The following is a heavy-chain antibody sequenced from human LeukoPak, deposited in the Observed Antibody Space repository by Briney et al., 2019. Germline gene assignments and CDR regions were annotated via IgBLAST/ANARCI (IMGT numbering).Heavy chain of an antibody. D-gene: IGHD3-16*01. CDR2: IAYNGVT. CDR1: GGSISSYY. CDR3: ARDKLTPFDY. J-gene: IGHJ4*02. V-gene: IGHV4-59*01. Sequence: PSETLSLTCTVSGGSISSYYWNWIRQPPGKELEWIGFIAYNGVTNSNPSLKSRVTISVDTTNNQFSLKLSSVTPADTAVYYCARDKLTPFDYWGQGTLVTVSS.